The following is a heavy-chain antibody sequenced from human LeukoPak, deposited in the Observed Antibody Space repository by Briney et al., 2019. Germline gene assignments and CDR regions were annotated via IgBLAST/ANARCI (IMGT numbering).Heavy chain of an antibody. CDR3: ARDLSFGAPYNWFDP. Sequence: GGSLRLSCAASGFTFDDYAMHWVRQAPGKGLEWVSGISWNSGSIGYADSVKGRFTISRDNAKNSLYLQMNNLRAEDTAVYYCARDLSFGAPYNWFDPWGQGTLVTVSS. V-gene: IGHV3-9*01. J-gene: IGHJ5*02. CDR1: GFTFDDYA. CDR2: ISWNSGSI. D-gene: IGHD3-10*01.